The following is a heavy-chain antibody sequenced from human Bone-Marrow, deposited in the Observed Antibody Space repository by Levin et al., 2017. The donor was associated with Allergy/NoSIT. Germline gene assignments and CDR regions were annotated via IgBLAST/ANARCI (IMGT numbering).Heavy chain of an antibody. V-gene: IGHV4-39*01. CDR3: ARHDPDHGGYSFYFHS. Sequence: KASETLSLTCDVSDDSIRSPNYYWAWIRRSPGKGLEWIGSYYYSARRTYNNPSLRGRVTISVDTSKSQFSLNLSSVTAADTAMYFCARHDPDHGGYSFYFHSWSQGALVTVSS. D-gene: IGHD4-23*01. CDR1: DDSIRSPNYY. J-gene: IGHJ4*02. CDR2: YYYSARRT.